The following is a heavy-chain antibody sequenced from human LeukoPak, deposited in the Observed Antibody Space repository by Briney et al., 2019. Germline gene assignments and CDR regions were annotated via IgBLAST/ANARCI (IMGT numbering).Heavy chain of an antibody. CDR2: ISAYNGNT. J-gene: IGHJ4*02. CDR3: ARLGHDYGDYKRFDY. CDR1: GYTFTSYG. D-gene: IGHD4-17*01. V-gene: IGHV1-18*01. Sequence: ASVKVSCKASGYTFTSYGISWVRQAPGQGLEWMGWISAYNGNTKYAQKLQGRVTMTTDTSTSTAYMELRSLRSDDTAVYYCARLGHDYGDYKRFDYWGQGTLVTVSS.